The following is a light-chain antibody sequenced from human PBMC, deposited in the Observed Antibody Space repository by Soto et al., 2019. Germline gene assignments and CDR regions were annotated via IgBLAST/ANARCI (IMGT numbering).Light chain of an antibody. CDR2: VSS. CDR3: MQSLQTPRT. J-gene: IGKJ1*01. V-gene: IGKV2-28*01. Sequence: DIVMTQSPLSLPVTPGEPASISCRSSQSLLQTDGYSYLDWFLQKPGQSPQLLIYVSSYRASGVPDRFSGSGSDTDFTLKISRVEAEDVGVYYCMQSLQTPRTFGQGTKVEI. CDR1: QSLLQTDGYSY.